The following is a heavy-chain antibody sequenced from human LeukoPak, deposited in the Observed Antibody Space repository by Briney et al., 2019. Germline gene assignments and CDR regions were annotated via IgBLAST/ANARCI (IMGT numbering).Heavy chain of an antibody. Sequence: SVKVSCKASGGTFSSYATSWVRQAPGQGLEWMGGIIPIFGTANYAQKFQGRVTITTDESTSTAYMELSSLRSEDTAVYYCASCPRDVVPAALGYWGQGTLVTVSS. CDR2: IIPIFGTA. J-gene: IGHJ4*02. CDR3: ASCPRDVVPAALGY. CDR1: GGTFSSYA. D-gene: IGHD2-2*01. V-gene: IGHV1-69*05.